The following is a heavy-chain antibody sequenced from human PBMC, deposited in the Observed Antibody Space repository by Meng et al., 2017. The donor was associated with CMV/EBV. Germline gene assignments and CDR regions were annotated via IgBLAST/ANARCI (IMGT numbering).Heavy chain of an antibody. CDR1: GFTFSSYA. CDR2: ISYDGSNK. Sequence: QVLLVESGGAVVQPWRSLGLSCAASGFTFSSYAMHWVRQAPGKGLEWVAVISYDGSNKYYADSVKGRFTISRDNSKNTLYLQMNSLRAEDTAVYYCAREDACYWGQGTLVTVSS. V-gene: IGHV3-30-3*01. J-gene: IGHJ4*02. CDR3: AREDACY.